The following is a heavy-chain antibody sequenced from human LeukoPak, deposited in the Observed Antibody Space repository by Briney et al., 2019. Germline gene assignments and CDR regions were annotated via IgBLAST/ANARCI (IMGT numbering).Heavy chain of an antibody. J-gene: IGHJ4*02. V-gene: IGHV4-59*08. CDR1: GGSFSGYY. CDR3: ARQNLGWLQLGKPLDY. CDR2: IYYSGST. D-gene: IGHD5-24*01. Sequence: PSETLSLTCAVYGGSFSGYYWSWIRQPPGKGLEWIGYIYYSGSTNYNPSLKSRVTISVDTSKNQFSLKLSSVTAADTAVYYCARQNLGWLQLGKPLDYWGQGTLVTVSS.